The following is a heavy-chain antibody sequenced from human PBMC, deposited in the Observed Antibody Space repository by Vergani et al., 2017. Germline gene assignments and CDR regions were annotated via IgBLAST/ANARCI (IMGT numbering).Heavy chain of an antibody. CDR1: GFTFSTYA. D-gene: IGHD1-26*01. CDR3: VKGAGSYENFFDS. CDR2: LTGGGGST. Sequence: EVQLLESGGSLKQPGGSVRLSCAASGFTFSTYAMHWVRQAPGKGLEWVSALTGGGGSTYYADSFKGRFIIPRDNSRDTLYLQMNSLIPEDTATYYCVKGAGSYENFFDSWGQGTLVTVSS. V-gene: IGHV3-23*01. J-gene: IGHJ4*02.